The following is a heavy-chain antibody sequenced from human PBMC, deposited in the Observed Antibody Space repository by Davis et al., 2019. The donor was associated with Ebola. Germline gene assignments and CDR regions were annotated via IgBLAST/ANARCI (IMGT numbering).Heavy chain of an antibody. CDR3: ARGPFGVVQFYYYYYYMDV. CDR1: GYTFTNYD. V-gene: IGHV1-18*01. CDR2: ISAYNGNT. J-gene: IGHJ6*03. D-gene: IGHD3-3*01. Sequence: ASVKVSCKTSGYTFTNYDINWVRQAPGQGLEWMGWISAYNGNTNYAQKLQGRVTMTTDTSTSTAYMELSSLRSEDTAVYYCARGPFGVVQFYYYYYYMDVWGKGTTVTVSS.